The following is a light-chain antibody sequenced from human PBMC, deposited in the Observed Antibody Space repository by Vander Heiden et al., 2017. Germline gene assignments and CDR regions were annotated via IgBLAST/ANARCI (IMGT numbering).Light chain of an antibody. J-gene: IGKJ4*01. CDR2: DAS. CDR1: LSISTY. V-gene: IGKV3-11*01. Sequence: DIELTQSPATLSLSRGDRATLSCRASLSISTYFDWYQHKPGQAPRLLIYDASNWATGISARFIGTGSGTDFTLTISSLEPEDFAVYYCQQRGTWPPLTFGEGTKVEMK. CDR3: QQRGTWPPLT.